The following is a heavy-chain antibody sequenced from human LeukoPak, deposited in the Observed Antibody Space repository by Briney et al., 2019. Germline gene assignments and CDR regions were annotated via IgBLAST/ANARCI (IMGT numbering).Heavy chain of an antibody. J-gene: IGHJ2*01. D-gene: IGHD2-21*02. V-gene: IGHV1-18*04. CDR2: ISTDKADT. CDR1: GYTFTSYY. Sequence: ASVKVSCKASGYTFTSYYIHWVRQAPGQGLEWMGWISTDKADTYYAQNYQGRVTMTIDTSTSTAYMELRSLTSDDTAVYYCVRDCASDCSIKGHYFFDLWGRGTLVTVSS. CDR3: VRDCASDCSIKGHYFFDL.